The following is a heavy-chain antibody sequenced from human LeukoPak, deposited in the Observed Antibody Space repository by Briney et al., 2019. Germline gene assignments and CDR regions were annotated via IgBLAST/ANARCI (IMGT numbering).Heavy chain of an antibody. J-gene: IGHJ5*02. D-gene: IGHD3-22*01. V-gene: IGHV4-61*02. CDR1: GGSITSGGYY. Sequence: SQTLSLTCTVSGGSITSGGYYWTWIRQPAGKGLEWLGRIRTSGSANYIPSLKSRVAISLDTSKNQFSLKLSSVTAADTAVYYCVRGRYYYDTSGYVVWLDPWGQGTLVTLSS. CDR3: VRGRYYYDTSGYVVWLDP. CDR2: IRTSGSA.